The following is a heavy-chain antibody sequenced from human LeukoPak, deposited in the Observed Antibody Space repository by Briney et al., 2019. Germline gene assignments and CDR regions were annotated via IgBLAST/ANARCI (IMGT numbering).Heavy chain of an antibody. CDR2: ISGSGGST. J-gene: IGHJ4*02. D-gene: IGHD4-11*01. Sequence: PGGSLRLSCAASGFTFSSYAMSWVRQAPGKGLEWVSAISGSGGSTYYADSVKGRFTISRDNSKNTLYLQMNSLRAEDTAVYYCAKDRLYSKTPYYFDYWGQGTLVTVSS. CDR1: GFTFSSYA. V-gene: IGHV3-23*01. CDR3: AKDRLYSKTPYYFDY.